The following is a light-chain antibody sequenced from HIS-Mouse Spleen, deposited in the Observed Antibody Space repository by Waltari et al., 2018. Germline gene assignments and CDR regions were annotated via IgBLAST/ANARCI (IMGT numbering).Light chain of an antibody. CDR2: RNN. Sequence: QPVLTQPPSASGTPGQRVTISCSGSSPNIGSNYVYCYQPLPGTAPKLLIYRNNQRPSGVPDRFSGSKSGTSASLAISGLRSEDEADYYCAAWDDSLSGPWVFGGGTKLTVL. V-gene: IGLV1-47*01. J-gene: IGLJ3*02. CDR1: SPNIGSNY. CDR3: AAWDDSLSGPWV.